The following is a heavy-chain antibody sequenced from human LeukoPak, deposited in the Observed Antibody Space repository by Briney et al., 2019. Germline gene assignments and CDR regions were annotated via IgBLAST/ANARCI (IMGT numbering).Heavy chain of an antibody. V-gene: IGHV3-21*01. CDR2: LFSSSTYK. CDR1: GFTFSSYS. D-gene: IGHD3-22*01. J-gene: IGHJ3*02. Sequence: GGSLRLSCAASGFTFSSYSMNWVRQAPGKGLEWVPSLFSSSTYKYYADSVKGRFTISRDNAKNSLYLQMNSLRGEDTAVYYCARMDDSSGYAFDIWGQGTMVTVSS. CDR3: ARMDDSSGYAFDI.